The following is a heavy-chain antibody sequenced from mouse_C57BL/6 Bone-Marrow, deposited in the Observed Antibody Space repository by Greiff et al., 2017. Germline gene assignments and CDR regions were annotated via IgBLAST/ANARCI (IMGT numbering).Heavy chain of an antibody. D-gene: IGHD2-4*01. CDR2: ISNGGGST. J-gene: IGHJ3*01. V-gene: IGHV5-12*01. Sequence: EVQLVESGGGLVQPGGSLKLSCAASGFTFSDYYMYWVRQTPEKRLEWVAYISNGGGSTYYPDTVKGRFTISRDNAKNTLYLQMSRLKSEDTAMYYCARRLRRGCFAYWGQGTLVTVSA. CDR1: GFTFSDYY. CDR3: ARRLRRGCFAY.